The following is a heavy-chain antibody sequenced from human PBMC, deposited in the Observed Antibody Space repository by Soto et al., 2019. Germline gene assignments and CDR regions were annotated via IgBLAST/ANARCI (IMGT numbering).Heavy chain of an antibody. V-gene: IGHV4-59*08. D-gene: IGHD3-22*01. CDR3: ARVRYYYDSSGYSRQYYFDY. Sequence: PSETLSLTCTVSGGSISSYYWSWIRQPPGKGLDWIGYIYYSGSTYYNPSLKSRVTISVDTSKNQFSLKLSSVTAADTAVYYCARVRYYYDSSGYSRQYYFDYWGQGTLVTVSS. CDR1: GGSISSYY. CDR2: IYYSGST. J-gene: IGHJ4*02.